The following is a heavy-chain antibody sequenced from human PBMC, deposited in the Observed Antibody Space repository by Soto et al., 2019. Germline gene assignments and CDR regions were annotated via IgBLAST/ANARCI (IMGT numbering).Heavy chain of an antibody. V-gene: IGHV4-59*01. D-gene: IGHD4-17*01. CDR1: GDSISTYY. CDR2: ISYTGST. J-gene: IGHJ4*02. Sequence: QVQLQESGPGLVNPSETLSLTCTVSGDSISTYYWSWIRQPPGKGLECIGYISYTGSTNYYPSLGGRVTMSVDTSKTQLSLRLTSVTAADTAVYYCARARRTSVITGGFDYWGQGALVTVSS. CDR3: ARARRTSVITGGFDY.